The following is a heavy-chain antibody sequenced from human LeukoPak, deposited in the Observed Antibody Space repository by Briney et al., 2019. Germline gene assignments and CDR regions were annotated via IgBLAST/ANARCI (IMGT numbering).Heavy chain of an antibody. J-gene: IGHJ4*02. D-gene: IGHD3-22*01. Sequence: GGSLRLSCVASGFTFTGHSINWVGPAPGEGMEWVLYISSSGSLIYHADSVKGRFTNSRDNAMNPLYLQMRGLRAEDTAVYYCARASGGGYYYPFDYWGQGTLVTVSS. CDR1: GFTFTGHS. V-gene: IGHV3-48*04. CDR3: ARASGGGYYYPFDY. CDR2: ISSSGSLI.